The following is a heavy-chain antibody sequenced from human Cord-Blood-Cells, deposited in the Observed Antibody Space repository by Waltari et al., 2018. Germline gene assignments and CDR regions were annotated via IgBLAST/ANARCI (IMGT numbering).Heavy chain of an antibody. D-gene: IGHD3-9*01. CDR1: GGPFSSYA. Sequence: VQLVHSGAEVTKPGSSVKVSCKASGGPFSSYAIRSARQAPGQGRVWRGVITPIFGTANYAQKFQGRVTITADESTSTAYMELSSLRSEDTAVYYCARALSRNYDILTGYDAFDIWGQGTMVTVSS. V-gene: IGHV1-69*01. CDR2: ITPIFGTA. CDR3: ARALSRNYDILTGYDAFDI. J-gene: IGHJ3*02.